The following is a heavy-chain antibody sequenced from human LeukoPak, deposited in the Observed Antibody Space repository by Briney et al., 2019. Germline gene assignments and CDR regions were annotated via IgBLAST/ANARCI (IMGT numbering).Heavy chain of an antibody. D-gene: IGHD3-3*01. CDR3: ARVDLWGRHMDV. V-gene: IGHV4-34*01. CDR2: INHSGST. Sequence: SETLSLTCAVYGGSFSGYYWSWIRQPPGKGLEWIGEINHSGSTNYNPSLKSRVTISVDTSKNQFSLKLSSVTAADTAVYYCARVDLWGRHMDVWGKGTTVTISS. J-gene: IGHJ6*03. CDR1: GGSFSGYY.